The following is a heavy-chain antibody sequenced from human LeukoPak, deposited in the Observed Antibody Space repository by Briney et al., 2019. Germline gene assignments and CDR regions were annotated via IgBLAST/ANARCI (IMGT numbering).Heavy chain of an antibody. CDR1: GFTFNSYA. J-gene: IGHJ4*02. V-gene: IGHV3-23*01. Sequence: GGSLRLSCAASGFTFNSYAMSWVRQAPGKGLEWVSAISGSGGSTYYADSVKGRFTISRDNSQNTLYLQMNSLRAEDTAVYYCARAPEYYDILTGYYEIPLFDYWGQGTLVTVSS. CDR2: ISGSGGST. D-gene: IGHD3-9*01. CDR3: ARAPEYYDILTGYYEIPLFDY.